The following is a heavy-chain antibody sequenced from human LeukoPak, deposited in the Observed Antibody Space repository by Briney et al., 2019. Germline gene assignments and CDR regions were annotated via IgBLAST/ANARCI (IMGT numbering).Heavy chain of an antibody. CDR1: GFTFRSYS. CDR3: AREKVGYYDSSGYC. V-gene: IGHV3-48*02. CDR2: ISSSSSTI. D-gene: IGHD3-22*01. J-gene: IGHJ3*01. Sequence: GGSLRLSCAASGFTFRSYSMNWVRQAPGKGLEWGSYISSSSSTIYYADSVKGRFTISRDNAKNSLYLQMNSLRDEDTAVYYCAREKVGYYDSSGYCWGQGTMVTVSS.